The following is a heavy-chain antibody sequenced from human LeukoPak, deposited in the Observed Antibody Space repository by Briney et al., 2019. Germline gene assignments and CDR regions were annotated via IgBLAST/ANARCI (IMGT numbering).Heavy chain of an antibody. CDR2: IKQDGSEK. D-gene: IGHD2-15*01. CDR3: ARDLSSVDQALVVEEDY. V-gene: IGHV3-7*01. J-gene: IGHJ4*02. Sequence: GGSLRLSCAASGFTFSSYWMSWVRQAQGKGLEWVAQIKQDGSEKNYVDSVKGRFTVSRDNAENSLFMQMDSLRAEDTAVYYCARDLSSVDQALVVEEDYWGQGTLVTVSS. CDR1: GFTFSSYW.